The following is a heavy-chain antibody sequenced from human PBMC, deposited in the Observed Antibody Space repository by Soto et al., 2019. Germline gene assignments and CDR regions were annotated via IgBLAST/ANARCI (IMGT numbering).Heavy chain of an antibody. D-gene: IGHD3-3*01. CDR3: TRDLSYYDFWSGYRHLYYYMDV. J-gene: IGHJ6*03. Sequence: GGSLRLSCTASGFTFGDYAMSWFRQAPGKGLEWVGFIRSKAYGGTTEYAASVKGRFTISRDDSKSIAYLQMNSLKSEDTAVYYCTRDLSYYDFWSGYRHLYYYMDVWGKGTTVTVSS. V-gene: IGHV3-49*03. CDR2: IRSKAYGGTT. CDR1: GFTFGDYA.